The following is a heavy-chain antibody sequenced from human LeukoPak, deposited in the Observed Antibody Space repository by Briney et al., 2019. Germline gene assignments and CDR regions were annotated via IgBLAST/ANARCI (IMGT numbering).Heavy chain of an antibody. CDR2: VSGSGGST. CDR3: AKDFHYYDSSGYYYSAFDV. D-gene: IGHD3-22*01. CDR1: GFTFDSYT. J-gene: IGHJ3*01. Sequence: ETGGFLRLSCTASGFTFDSYTMSWVRQAPGKGLEWVSAVSGSGGSTHYADSVKGRFTISRDNSKNTLYLHMNSLRGEDTAVYYCAKDFHYYDSSGYYYSAFDVWGQGTMVTVSS. V-gene: IGHV3-23*01.